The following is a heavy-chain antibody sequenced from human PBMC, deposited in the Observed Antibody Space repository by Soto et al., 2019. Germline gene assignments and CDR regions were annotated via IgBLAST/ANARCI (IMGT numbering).Heavy chain of an antibody. CDR1: GFTFSSYG. D-gene: IGHD6-13*01. CDR3: AKDVAAAFVYVGIYGMDV. CDR2: ISYDGSNK. J-gene: IGHJ6*02. V-gene: IGHV3-30*18. Sequence: GGSLRLSCAASGFTFSSYGMHWVRQAPGKGLEWVAVISYDGSNKYYADSVKGRFTISRDNSKNTLYLQMNGLRAEDTAVYYCAKDVAAAFVYVGIYGMDVWGQGTTVTVSS.